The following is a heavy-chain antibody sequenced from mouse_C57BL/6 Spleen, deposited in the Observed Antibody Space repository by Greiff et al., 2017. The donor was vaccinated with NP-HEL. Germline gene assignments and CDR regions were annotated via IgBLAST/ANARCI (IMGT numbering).Heavy chain of an antibody. Sequence: EVQLQQSGPELVKPGASVKIPCKASGYTFTDYNMDWVKQSHGKSLEWIGDINPNNGGTIYNQKFKGKATLPVDKSSTTASFELRSLTSEDTAVYYCARAGSSLLDYWGQGTTLTVSS. J-gene: IGHJ2*01. V-gene: IGHV1-18*01. CDR1: GYTFTDYN. CDR3: ARAGSSLLDY. D-gene: IGHD1-1*01. CDR2: INPNNGGT.